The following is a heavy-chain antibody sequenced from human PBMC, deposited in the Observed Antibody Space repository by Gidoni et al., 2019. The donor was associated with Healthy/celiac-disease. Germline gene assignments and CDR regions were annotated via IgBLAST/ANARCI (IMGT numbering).Heavy chain of an antibody. CDR1: GFTFSNAW. CDR2: IKSKTDGGTT. CDR3: TTADTAMVTGGDFDY. D-gene: IGHD5-18*01. J-gene: IGHJ4*02. V-gene: IGHV3-15*01. Sequence: EVQLVESGGGLVKPGGSLRLSCAASGFTFSNAWMSWVRQAPGKGLEWVGRIKSKTDGGTTDYAAPVKGRFTISRDDSKNTLYLQMNSLKTEDTAVYYCTTADTAMVTGGDFDYWGQGTLVTVSS.